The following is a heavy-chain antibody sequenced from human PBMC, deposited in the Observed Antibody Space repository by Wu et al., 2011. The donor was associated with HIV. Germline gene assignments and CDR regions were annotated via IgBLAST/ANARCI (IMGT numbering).Heavy chain of an antibody. Sequence: QVQLVQSGAEVQKPGASVKVSCKASGYIFTSYGISWVRQAPGQGLEWMGWISPDNGNTYYAQKFQGRVTMTRDTSISTAYMGLSRLRSDDTAVYYCARGEMTTIEPRDAFDIWGQGTMVTVSS. D-gene: IGHD5-24*01. V-gene: IGHV1-18*01. CDR1: GYIFTSYG. CDR2: ISPDNGNT. CDR3: ARGEMTTIEPRDAFDI. J-gene: IGHJ3*02.